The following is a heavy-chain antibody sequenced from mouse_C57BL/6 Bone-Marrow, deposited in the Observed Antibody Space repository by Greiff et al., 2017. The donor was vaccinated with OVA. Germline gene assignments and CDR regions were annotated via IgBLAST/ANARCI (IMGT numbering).Heavy chain of an antibody. CDR1: GYTFTSYW. CDR3: ARKDYGSSDY. D-gene: IGHD1-1*01. Sequence: QVQLQQPGAELVRPGTSVKLSCKASGYTFTSYWMHWVKQRPGQGLEWIGVIDPSDSYTNYNQKFKGKATLTVDTSSSTAYMQLSSLTSEDSAVYYCARKDYGSSDYWGQGTTLTVSS. V-gene: IGHV1-59*01. J-gene: IGHJ2*01. CDR2: IDPSDSYT.